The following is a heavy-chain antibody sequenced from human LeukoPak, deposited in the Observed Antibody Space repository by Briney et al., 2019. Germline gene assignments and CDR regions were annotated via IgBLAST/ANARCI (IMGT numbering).Heavy chain of an antibody. J-gene: IGHJ4*02. CDR2: ISYEGSIK. Sequence: GGPLRLSCEASGFTFSSHAMHWVRQAPGKGLEWVAFISYEGSIKYYADSVKGRFTISRDNSKNTLSLQVNSLRAEDTAVYYCARDYSERYSIDYWGQGTLVTVSS. CDR1: GFTFSSHA. CDR3: ARDYSERYSIDY. D-gene: IGHD1-26*01. V-gene: IGHV3-30*04.